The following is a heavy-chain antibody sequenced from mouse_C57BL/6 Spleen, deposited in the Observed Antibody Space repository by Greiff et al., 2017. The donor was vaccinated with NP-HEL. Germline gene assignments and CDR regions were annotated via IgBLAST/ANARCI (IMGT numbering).Heavy chain of an antibody. CDR1: GYTFTSYW. J-gene: IGHJ3*01. D-gene: IGHD2-4*01. Sequence: QVQLQQPGAELVKPGASVKLSCKASGYTFTSYWMHWVKQRPGQGLEWIGMIHPNSGSTNYNEKFKSKATLTVDKSSSTAYMQLSSLTSEDSAVYYCARSEGYDYDARFAYWGQGTLVTVSA. V-gene: IGHV1-64*01. CDR2: IHPNSGST. CDR3: ARSEGYDYDARFAY.